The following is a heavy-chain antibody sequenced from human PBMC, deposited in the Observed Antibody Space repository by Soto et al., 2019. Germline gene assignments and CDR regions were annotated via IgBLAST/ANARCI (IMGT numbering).Heavy chain of an antibody. J-gene: IGHJ4*02. CDR2: TYYRAKWFN. D-gene: IGHD3-3*01. CDR1: GDTVSSDSAA. Sequence: ETLSLTCALSGDTVSSDSAAWNWIRQSPSSGLEWLGKTYYRAKWFNDYAVSVKSRITISPATSKNQFSLQLTSVAPEDTAVYYCARDRDGSGRTDFNCWGQGTLVTGSS. V-gene: IGHV6-1*01. CDR3: ARDRDGSGRTDFNC.